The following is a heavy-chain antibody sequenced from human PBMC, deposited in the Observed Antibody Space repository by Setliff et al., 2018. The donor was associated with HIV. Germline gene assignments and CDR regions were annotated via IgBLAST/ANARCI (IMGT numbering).Heavy chain of an antibody. Sequence: SETLSLTCAVSGGSINSNNWWSWVRQPPGKGLEWIGEIFQTGDSNYNPSLKSLVTISVDETKNQFSLKLTSVTAAATAVYYCARVRGNGSPGYFDYWGQGTLVTVSS. CDR1: GGSINSNNW. CDR3: ARVRGNGSPGYFDY. V-gene: IGHV4-4*02. J-gene: IGHJ4*02. D-gene: IGHD1-26*01. CDR2: IFQTGDS.